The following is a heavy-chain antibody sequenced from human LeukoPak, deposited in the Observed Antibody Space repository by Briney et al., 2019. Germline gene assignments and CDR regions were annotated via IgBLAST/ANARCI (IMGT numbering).Heavy chain of an antibody. Sequence: SGGSLRLSCAASGFTFSSDGMSWVRQAPGKGLEWLSSISASGGGTVYADSVKGRVTISRDNSKNTLYLQMNSLRAEDTAVYSCAKNLLGSESYSRYFDLWGRGTLVTVSS. V-gene: IGHV3-23*01. J-gene: IGHJ2*01. CDR2: ISASGGGT. D-gene: IGHD1-26*01. CDR3: AKNLLGSESYSRYFDL. CDR1: GFTFSSDG.